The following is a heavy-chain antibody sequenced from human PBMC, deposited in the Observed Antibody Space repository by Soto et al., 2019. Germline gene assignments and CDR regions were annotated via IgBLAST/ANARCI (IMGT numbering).Heavy chain of an antibody. CDR3: ARLDIVVVPVPYYYYGMDV. CDR1: GGSISSSSYY. V-gene: IGHV4-39*01. J-gene: IGHJ6*02. Sequence: QLQLQESGPGLVKPSETLSLTCTVSGGSISSSSYYWGWIRQPPGKGLEWIGSIYYSGSTYYNPSLKSRVNISVDTSKNQFSLKLSSVTAADTAVYYCARLDIVVVPVPYYYYGMDVWGQGTTVTVSS. D-gene: IGHD2-2*01. CDR2: IYYSGST.